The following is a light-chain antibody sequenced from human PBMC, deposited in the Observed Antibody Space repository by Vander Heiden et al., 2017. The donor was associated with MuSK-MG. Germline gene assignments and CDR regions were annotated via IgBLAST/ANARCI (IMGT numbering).Light chain of an antibody. V-gene: IGLV3-19*01. CDR1: SLRSYY. J-gene: IGLJ2*01. Sequence: SSELTQDPAVSVALGQTVRITCQGDSLRSYYASWYQQKPGQAPVRVIYGKNNRPSGIPDRFSGSSSGNTASLTITGAQAEDEADYYCNSRDSSGNHSVFGGGTKLTVL. CDR3: NSRDSSGNHSV. CDR2: GKN.